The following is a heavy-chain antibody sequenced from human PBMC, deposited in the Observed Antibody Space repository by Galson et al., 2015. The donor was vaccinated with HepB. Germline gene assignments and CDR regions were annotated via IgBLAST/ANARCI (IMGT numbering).Heavy chain of an antibody. CDR2: ISYDGSRR. Sequence: SLRLSCAASGFTFSSYCMHWVRQAPGKGLEWVAVISYDGSRRHYEDSEKSRFTISRDNSKNTLYQQMTSLTAEETATYYCAKDRDDDIVVVPAATPDYWGQGTLVTVSS. CDR1: GFTFSSYC. CDR3: AKDRDDDIVVVPAATPDY. J-gene: IGHJ4*02. D-gene: IGHD2-2*02. V-gene: IGHV3-30*18.